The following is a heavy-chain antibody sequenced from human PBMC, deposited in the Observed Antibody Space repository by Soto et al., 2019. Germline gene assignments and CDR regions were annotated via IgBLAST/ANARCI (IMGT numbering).Heavy chain of an antibody. Sequence: EVQLVESGGGFLQPGGSLRLSCAASGFTFSDYNMNWVRQGPGKGLEWVSYISSDSSTIYYADAVRGRFTISRDTAKSSLYLQMNSLRAEDKAVYYCARSYYSILTLTSNGLEVLGQGTTVTVSS. D-gene: IGHD3-9*01. CDR3: ARSYYSILTLTSNGLEV. CDR2: ISSDSSTI. CDR1: GFTFSDYN. V-gene: IGHV3-48*01. J-gene: IGHJ6*02.